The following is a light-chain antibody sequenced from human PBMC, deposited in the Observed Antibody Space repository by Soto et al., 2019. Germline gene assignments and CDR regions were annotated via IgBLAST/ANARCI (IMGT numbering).Light chain of an antibody. CDR1: QSISSW. CDR2: DAS. CDR3: QQYNSFLT. Sequence: DIPMTQSPSTLSGSVGDRVTITCRASQSISSWLAWYQQKPGKAPKLLIYDASSLESGVPSRFSGSGSGTEFTLTISSLQPDDFATYYCQQYNSFLTFGGGTKVEIK. J-gene: IGKJ4*01. V-gene: IGKV1-5*01.